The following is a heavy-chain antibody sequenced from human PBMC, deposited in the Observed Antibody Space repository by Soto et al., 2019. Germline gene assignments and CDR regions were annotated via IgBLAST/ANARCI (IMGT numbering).Heavy chain of an antibody. D-gene: IGHD2-8*01. CDR2: VSGYNYNT. CDR1: GYSFRSYG. V-gene: IGHV1-18*01. Sequence: QVQLEQSGPEVKKSGASVKVSCKASGYSFRSYGINWVRQAPGQGLEWIGWVSGYNYNTKYAQKLQGRITVTTDTSTNTAYMELRGLRSDDTAVYYCGRSSSMLGAGWSDSWGRGTLVTVSS. CDR3: GRSSSMLGAGWSDS. J-gene: IGHJ5*01.